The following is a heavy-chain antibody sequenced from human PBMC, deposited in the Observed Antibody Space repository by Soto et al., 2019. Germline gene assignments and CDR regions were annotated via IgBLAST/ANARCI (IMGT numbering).Heavy chain of an antibody. CDR3: ATFVGATTVTRGSPRDY. J-gene: IGHJ4*02. CDR2: INPSGSI. CDR1: GGSFSGYH. Sequence: VQLQQWGAGLLKPSETLSLPCAVYGGSFSGYHWSWFRQPPGKGLEWIGEINPSGSINYNPSLKSRVTISVDTSKNQSSLTLSSVTAADTAVYYCATFVGATTVTRGSPRDYWGQGTLVTVSS. V-gene: IGHV4-34*01. D-gene: IGHD1-1*01.